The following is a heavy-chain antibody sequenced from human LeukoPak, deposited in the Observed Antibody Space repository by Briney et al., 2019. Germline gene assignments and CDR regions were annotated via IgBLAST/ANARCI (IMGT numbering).Heavy chain of an antibody. CDR2: INPSSGGT. D-gene: IGHD5-18*01. V-gene: IGHV1-2*02. J-gene: IGHJ4*02. CDR1: GYTLTGYY. CDR3: AREKGGRGYQSTVHLDY. Sequence: ASVKVSCTASGYTLTGYYMHWVRQAPGQGLEWMGWINPSSGGTHYAQKFQGRVTMTRDTSLSTAYMELIWLRSDDTAVYYCAREKGGRGYQSTVHLDYWGQGTLVTVSS.